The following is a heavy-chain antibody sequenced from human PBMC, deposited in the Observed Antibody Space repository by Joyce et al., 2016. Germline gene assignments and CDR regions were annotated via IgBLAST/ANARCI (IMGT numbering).Heavy chain of an antibody. CDR3: AADVAEVGFGELDH. J-gene: IGHJ4*02. CDR2: MKSKTSGETT. CDR1: GFTFNVAW. D-gene: IGHD3-10*01. Sequence: EVQVAEYGGGLVKPGGSLRLSCAASGFTFNVAWMTWVRQAPGKGREWVGRMKSKTSGETTEYAAPVKGRFTISRDDSKNTVSLQMNGLRTEDTAVYFCAADVAEVGFGELDHWGQGTLVTVSS. V-gene: IGHV3-15*01.